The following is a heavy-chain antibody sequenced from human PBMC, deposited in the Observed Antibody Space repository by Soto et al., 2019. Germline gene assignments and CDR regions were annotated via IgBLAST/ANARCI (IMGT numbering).Heavy chain of an antibody. CDR1: GGSISSGGYY. CDR3: AREGYYGSGSPDAFDI. V-gene: IGHV4-31*03. D-gene: IGHD3-10*01. CDR2: IYYSGST. J-gene: IGHJ3*02. Sequence: SETLSLTCTVSGGSISSGGYYWSWIRQHPGKGLEWIGYIYYSGSTYYNPSLKSRVTISVDTSKNQFSLKLSSVTAADTAVYYCAREGYYGSGSPDAFDIWGQGTMVTVSS.